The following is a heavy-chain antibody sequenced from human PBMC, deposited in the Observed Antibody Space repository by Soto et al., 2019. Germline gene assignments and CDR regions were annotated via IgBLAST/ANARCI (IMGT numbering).Heavy chain of an antibody. CDR1: GYTLTELS. D-gene: IGHD3-22*01. V-gene: IGHV1-24*01. J-gene: IGHJ4*02. CDR3: ATVKGRYDSSGYYFDY. CDR2: FDPEDGET. Sequence: ASVKVSCKVSGYTLTELSMHCVRHAPGKGLEWMGGFDPEDGETIYAQKFQGRVTMTEDTSTDTAYMELSSLRSEDTAVYYCATVKGRYDSSGYYFDYWGQGTLVTVSS.